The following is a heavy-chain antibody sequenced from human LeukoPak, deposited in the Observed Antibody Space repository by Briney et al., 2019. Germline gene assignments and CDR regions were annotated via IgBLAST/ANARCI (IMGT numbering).Heavy chain of an antibody. CDR1: GGSISSSSYY. J-gene: IGHJ2*01. CDR2: IYYSGST. V-gene: IGHV4-39*07. Sequence: NPSETLSLTCTVSGGSISSSSYYWGWIRQPPGKGLEWIGSIYYSGSTYYNPSLKSRVTISVDTSENQFSLNLNSVTAADTAVYFCAREPSWLPYFDLWGRGTLITVSS. CDR3: AREPSWLPYFDL. D-gene: IGHD6-13*01.